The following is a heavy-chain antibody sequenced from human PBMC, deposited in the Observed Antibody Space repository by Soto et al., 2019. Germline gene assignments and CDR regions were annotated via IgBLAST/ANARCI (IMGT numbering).Heavy chain of an antibody. CDR2: ISGSGGST. CDR1: GFTFSTYA. J-gene: IGHJ6*02. CDR3: AKDTSSGSYLGPYYYGMDV. D-gene: IGHD1-26*01. Sequence: GGSLRLSCAASGFTFSTYAMSWVRQAPGKGLEWVSVISGSGGSTYYADSVKGRFTISRDNSKNTLYLQMNSLRAEDTAVYYCAKDTSSGSYLGPYYYGMDVWGQGTTVTVSS. V-gene: IGHV3-23*01.